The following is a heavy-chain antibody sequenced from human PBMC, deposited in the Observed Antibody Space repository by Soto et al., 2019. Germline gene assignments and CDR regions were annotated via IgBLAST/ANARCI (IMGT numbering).Heavy chain of an antibody. CDR1: GYTFTSYD. V-gene: IGHV1-8*01. Sequence: QVQLVQSGAEVKKPGASVKVSCKASGYTFTSYDINWVRQATGQGLEWMGWMNPNRGNTGYAQKCQGRVTMTRNNCISTAYMELSSLRSENTAVYYCARGWVSAAGWYWFDPWGQGTLVTVSS. J-gene: IGHJ5*02. CDR3: ARGWVSAAGWYWFDP. CDR2: MNPNRGNT. D-gene: IGHD6-13*01.